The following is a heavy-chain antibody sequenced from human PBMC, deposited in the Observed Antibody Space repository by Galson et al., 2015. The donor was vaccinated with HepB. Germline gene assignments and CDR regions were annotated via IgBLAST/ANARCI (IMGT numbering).Heavy chain of an antibody. D-gene: IGHD1-20*01. J-gene: IGHJ6*02. CDR2: IYSGGST. CDR3: ARDQSYNYVSRSYGMDV. Sequence: SLRLSCAASGFTVSSNYMGWVRQAPGKGLEWVSVIYSGGSTYYADSVKGRFTISRDNSKNTLYLQMNSLRAEDTAVYYCARDQSYNYVSRSYGMDVWGQGTTVTVSS. V-gene: IGHV3-66*02. CDR1: GFTVSSNY.